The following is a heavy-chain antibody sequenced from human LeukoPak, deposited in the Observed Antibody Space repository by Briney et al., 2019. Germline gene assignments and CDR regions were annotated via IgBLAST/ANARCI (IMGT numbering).Heavy chain of an antibody. CDR3: ARGLWFPYY. CDR1: GGSVSSGSYY. D-gene: IGHD2-21*01. J-gene: IGHJ4*02. Sequence: SETLSLTCTVSGGSVSSGSYYWSWIRQPPGKGLEWIGYIYYSGSTNYNPSLKSRVTISVDTSKNQFSLKLSSVTAADTAVYYCARGLWFPYYWGQGTLVTVSS. CDR2: IYYSGST. V-gene: IGHV4-61*01.